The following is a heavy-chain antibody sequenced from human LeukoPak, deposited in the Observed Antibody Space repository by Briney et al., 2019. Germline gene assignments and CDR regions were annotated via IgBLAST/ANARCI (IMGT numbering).Heavy chain of an antibody. CDR3: ARDLIRYYYDSSAYYFDY. J-gene: IGHJ4*02. V-gene: IGHV3-21*01. D-gene: IGHD3-22*01. Sequence: SGGSLRLSCAASGFTFSSYSMNWVRQAPGKGLEWVSSISSSSSYIYYADSVEGRFTISRDNAKNSLYLQMNSLRAEDTAVYYCARDLIRYYYDSSAYYFDYWGQGTLVTVSS. CDR2: ISSSSSYI. CDR1: GFTFSSYS.